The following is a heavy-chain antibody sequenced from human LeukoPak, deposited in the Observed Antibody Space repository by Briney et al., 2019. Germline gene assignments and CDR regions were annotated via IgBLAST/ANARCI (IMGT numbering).Heavy chain of an antibody. CDR2: INSNSGDT. Sequence: ASVKVSCKASGYTFTAYYLHWVRQALRQGLEWMGWINSNSGDTNYAQNFQGRVTMTRDTSINTAYMELSSLRSGDAAIYYCTRGGDGTRRDFDYWGQGTLVTVSS. CDR1: GYTFTAYY. J-gene: IGHJ4*02. V-gene: IGHV1-2*02. D-gene: IGHD5-24*01. CDR3: TRGGDGTRRDFDY.